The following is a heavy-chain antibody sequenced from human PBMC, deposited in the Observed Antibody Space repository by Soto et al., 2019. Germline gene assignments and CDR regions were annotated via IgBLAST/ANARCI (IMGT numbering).Heavy chain of an antibody. D-gene: IGHD3-10*01. J-gene: IGHJ4*02. Sequence: GGSLRLSCAASGFTFSSYDMNWVRQAPGKGLEWVSYINSSSSTIYYADSVKGRFTISRDNAKNALYLQMNNLRDEDTAVYYCARGPMALTHFDYWGQGTLVTVSS. CDR1: GFTFSSYD. CDR3: ARGPMALTHFDY. V-gene: IGHV3-48*02. CDR2: INSSSSTI.